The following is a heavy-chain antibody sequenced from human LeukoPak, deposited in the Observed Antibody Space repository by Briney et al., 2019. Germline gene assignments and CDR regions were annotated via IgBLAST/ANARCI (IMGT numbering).Heavy chain of an antibody. CDR2: IYSGGNT. CDR3: ANDGAYYDSSTDAFDI. V-gene: IGHV3-53*01. CDR1: GFTVISNY. D-gene: IGHD3-22*01. J-gene: IGHJ3*02. Sequence: GGSLRLSCAASGFTVISNYMSWVRQAPGKGLEWVSVIYSGGNTYYADSVKGRFIISRDNSKNTLYLQMNSLRAEDTAVYYCANDGAYYDSSTDAFDIWGQGTMVTVSS.